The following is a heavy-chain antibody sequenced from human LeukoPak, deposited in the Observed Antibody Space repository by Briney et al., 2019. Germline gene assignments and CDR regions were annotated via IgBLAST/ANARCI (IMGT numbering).Heavy chain of an antibody. CDR2: IYYSGST. J-gene: IGHJ4*02. V-gene: IGHV4-39*01. D-gene: IGHD5-18*01. CDR3: ARRALWPTPDY. CDR1: GGSISSSSYY. Sequence: SETLSLTCTASGGSISSSSYYWGWIRQPPGKGLEWIGSIYYSGSTYYNPSLKSRVTISVDTSKNQFSLKLSSVTAADTAVYYCARRALWPTPDYWGQGTLSPSPQ.